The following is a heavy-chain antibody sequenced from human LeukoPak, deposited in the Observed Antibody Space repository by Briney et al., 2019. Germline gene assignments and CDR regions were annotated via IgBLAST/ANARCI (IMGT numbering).Heavy chain of an antibody. CDR1: GFTFDDYA. Sequence: GGPLRLSCAASGFTFDDYAMHWVRQAPGKGLEWVSLISGDGGSTYYAGSVKGRFTISRDNSKNSLYLQMNNLRTEDTALYYCAKPGYSYGSLCFYYGMDVWGQGTTVTVSS. V-gene: IGHV3-43*02. CDR3: AKPGYSYGSLCFYYGMDV. J-gene: IGHJ6*02. D-gene: IGHD5-18*01. CDR2: ISGDGGST.